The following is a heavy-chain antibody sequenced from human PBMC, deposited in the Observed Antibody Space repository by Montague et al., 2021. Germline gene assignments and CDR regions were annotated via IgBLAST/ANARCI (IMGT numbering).Heavy chain of an antibody. CDR3: ARVFSSWYVGWFDP. J-gene: IGHJ5*02. CDR2: IYYSGNS. Sequence: SETLSLTCTVSGASITGNIYYWGWIRQSPGKGLEWIGRIYYSGNSFYQPSLKSRITMAVDTSKNQFSLNLSSVTAADTAIYYCARVFSSWYVGWFDPWGQGTLVTVSS. V-gene: IGHV4-39*07. CDR1: GASITGNIYY. D-gene: IGHD6-13*01.